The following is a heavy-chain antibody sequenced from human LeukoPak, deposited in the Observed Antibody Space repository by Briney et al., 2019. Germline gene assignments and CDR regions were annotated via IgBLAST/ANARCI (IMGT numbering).Heavy chain of an antibody. D-gene: IGHD1-26*01. Sequence: SETLSLTCTVSGYSINSGYFWGWVRQPPGKGPEWIGSIFHTGDAYYNPSLRSRVTLSIDTSRNQFSLKLSSVTAADTAMYYCTSNLYSGSYYYAYWGQGTLVTVSS. V-gene: IGHV4-38-2*02. CDR2: IFHTGDA. J-gene: IGHJ4*02. CDR1: GYSINSGYF. CDR3: TSNLYSGSYYYAY.